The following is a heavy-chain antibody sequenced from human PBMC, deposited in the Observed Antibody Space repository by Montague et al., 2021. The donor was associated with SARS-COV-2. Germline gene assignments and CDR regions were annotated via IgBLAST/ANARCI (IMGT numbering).Heavy chain of an antibody. Sequence: SETLSLTCTVSGGSISSYYWSWIRQPAGKGLEWVGRIYTSGSTNYNPSLKSRVTMSADTSKNQFSLKLSSVTAADTAVYYCARGGDYYGSGSRFDYWGQGTLVTVSS. J-gene: IGHJ4*02. CDR3: ARGGDYYGSGSRFDY. CDR2: IYTSGST. CDR1: GGSISSYY. D-gene: IGHD3-10*01. V-gene: IGHV4-4*07.